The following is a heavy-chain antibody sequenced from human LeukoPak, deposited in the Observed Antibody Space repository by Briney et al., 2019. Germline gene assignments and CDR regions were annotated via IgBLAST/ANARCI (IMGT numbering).Heavy chain of an antibody. V-gene: IGHV1-18*01. Sequence: ASVKVSFKAFDYTFTSYGISWVRQAPGQGLEWMGWISAYNGNTNYAQKLQGRVTMTTDTSTSTAYMELRSLRSDDTAVYYCACRGEVGATSSFSPYFDYWGQGTLVTVSS. J-gene: IGHJ4*02. D-gene: IGHD1-26*01. CDR2: ISAYNGNT. CDR1: DYTFTSYG. CDR3: ACRGEVGATSSFSPYFDY.